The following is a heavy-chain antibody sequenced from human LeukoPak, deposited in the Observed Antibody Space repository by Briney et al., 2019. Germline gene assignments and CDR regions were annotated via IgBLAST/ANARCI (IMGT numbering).Heavy chain of an antibody. J-gene: IGHJ4*02. D-gene: IGHD3-22*01. CDR3: AKGRYYYDSSGFDY. Sequence: GGSLRLSCAASGFTFNNYEMNWVRQAPGKGLEWVSYISSTGSIIYYADSVKGRFTISRDNSKNTLYLQMNSLRAEDTAVYYCAKGRYYYDSSGFDYWGQGTLVTVSS. CDR2: ISSTGSII. V-gene: IGHV3-48*03. CDR1: GFTFNNYE.